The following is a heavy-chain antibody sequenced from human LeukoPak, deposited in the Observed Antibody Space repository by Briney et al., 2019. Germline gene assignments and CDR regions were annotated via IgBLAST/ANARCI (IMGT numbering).Heavy chain of an antibody. Sequence: SETLSLTCAVYGGSFSGYYWSWIRQPPGKGLEWIGEINHSGSTNYNPSLKSRVTISVDTSKNQFSLKLSSVTAADTAVYYCARVIGYDQLDYWGQGTLVTVSS. V-gene: IGHV4-34*01. CDR1: GGSFSGYY. CDR3: ARVIGYDQLDY. J-gene: IGHJ4*02. CDR2: INHSGST. D-gene: IGHD5-12*01.